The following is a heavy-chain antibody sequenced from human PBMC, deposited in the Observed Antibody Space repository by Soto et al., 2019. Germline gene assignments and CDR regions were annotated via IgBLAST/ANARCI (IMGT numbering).Heavy chain of an antibody. CDR1: GGSFSGYY. Sequence: QVQLQQWGAGLLKPSETLSLTCAVYGGSFSGYYWSWIRQPPGKGLEWLGEINHSGSTNYNPSLKRRVTISVDTSKNQFSLKLSSVTAADTAVYYCARRLLGRELYYMDVWGKGTTVTVSS. CDR3: ARRLLGRELYYMDV. CDR2: INHSGST. J-gene: IGHJ6*03. D-gene: IGHD3-22*01. V-gene: IGHV4-34*01.